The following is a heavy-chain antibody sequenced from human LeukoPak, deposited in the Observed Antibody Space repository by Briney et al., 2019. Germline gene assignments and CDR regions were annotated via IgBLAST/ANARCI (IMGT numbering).Heavy chain of an antibody. V-gene: IGHV4-4*02. CDR3: ARETPLRYFDP. D-gene: IGHD3-9*01. CDR2: IHRSGST. J-gene: IGHJ4*02. Sequence: SGTLSLTCGVSGGSISNGNWWSWVRQPPGKGLEWIGEIHRSGSTNCNPSLKSRVTISVDKSKNQFSLNLSSATAADTAVYYCARETPLRYFDPWGQGTLVTVSS. CDR1: GGSISNGNW.